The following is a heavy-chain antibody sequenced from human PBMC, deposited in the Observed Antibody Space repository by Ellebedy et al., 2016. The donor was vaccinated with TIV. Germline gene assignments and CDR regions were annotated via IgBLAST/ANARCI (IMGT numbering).Heavy chain of an antibody. CDR3: ARGLARDY. Sequence: MPSETLSLTCAVYGGSFSGYYWSWIRQPPGEGLEWIGEIIHSGSTNYNPSLKSRVTISVDTSKNQFSLNLSSVTAADTAVYYCARGLARDYWGQGTLVTVSS. J-gene: IGHJ4*02. CDR1: GGSFSGYY. CDR2: IIHSGST. V-gene: IGHV4-34*01.